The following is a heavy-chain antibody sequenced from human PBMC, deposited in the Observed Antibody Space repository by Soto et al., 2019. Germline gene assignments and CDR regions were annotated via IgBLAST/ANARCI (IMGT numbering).Heavy chain of an antibody. V-gene: IGHV4-59*01. Sequence: PSETLSLTCTVSGGSISRSYWSWIRQAPGKGLEWIGYIYYTGSTNYNPSLNNRVTISVDTSKNQFSLQLTSVTAADTAVYYCARGGDGYPGSWFDPWGQGTLVTVSS. J-gene: IGHJ5*02. D-gene: IGHD5-18*01. CDR3: ARGGDGYPGSWFDP. CDR1: GGSISRSY. CDR2: IYYTGST.